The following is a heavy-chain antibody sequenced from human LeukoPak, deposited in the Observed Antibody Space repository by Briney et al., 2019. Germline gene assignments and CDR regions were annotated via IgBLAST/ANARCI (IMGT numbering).Heavy chain of an antibody. J-gene: IGHJ4*02. V-gene: IGHV3-30*18. CDR1: GFTFSNYG. CDR2: ISYDGSNK. Sequence: PGRSLGLSCAASGFTFSNYGMHWVRQAPGKGLKWVSVISYDGSNKYYADSVKGRFTISRDNSKNTLYLQMNSLRAEDTAMYYCAKNSGSTALWGQGTLVTVSS. D-gene: IGHD1-26*01. CDR3: AKNSGSTAL.